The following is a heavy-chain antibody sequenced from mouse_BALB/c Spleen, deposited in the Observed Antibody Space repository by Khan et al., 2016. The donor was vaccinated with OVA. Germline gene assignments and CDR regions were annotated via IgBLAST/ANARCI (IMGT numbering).Heavy chain of an antibody. Sequence: VRLQQSGPELVKPGASVKIPCKASGYTFTDYNMDWVKQSHGKSLEWIGDIYPNNGGTIYNQKFKGKATLTVDKSSSTAYMELRSLTSEDTAVYYCTRGGHGSPFDYWGQGTTLTVSS. D-gene: IGHD1-1*01. CDR3: TRGGHGSPFDY. CDR1: GYTFTDYN. CDR2: IYPNNGGT. J-gene: IGHJ2*01. V-gene: IGHV1-18*01.